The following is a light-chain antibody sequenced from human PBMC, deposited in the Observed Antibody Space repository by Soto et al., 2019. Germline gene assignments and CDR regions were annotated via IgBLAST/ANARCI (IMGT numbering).Light chain of an antibody. J-gene: IGLJ1*01. Sequence: QSVLTQPASVSGSPGQSITISCTGTSSDVGGYNYVSWYQHHPGKAPKLMIYDVSNRPSGVYNRISGSKSGNTASLIISGLQAEDEADYYCSSYTSSSTLSTYVFGTGTKVTVL. V-gene: IGLV2-14*03. CDR3: SSYTSSSTLSTYV. CDR1: SSDVGGYNY. CDR2: DVS.